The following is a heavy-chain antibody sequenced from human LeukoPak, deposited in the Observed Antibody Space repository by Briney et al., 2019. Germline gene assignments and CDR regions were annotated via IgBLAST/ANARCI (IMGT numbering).Heavy chain of an antibody. J-gene: IGHJ6*02. V-gene: IGHV3-64*01. CDR2: ITSRGTDT. D-gene: IGHD4-17*01. CDR1: GFSFSSYA. Sequence: PGGSLRLSCAASGFSFSSYAMHWVRQAPGKGLEYVSGITSRGTDTSYANSVKGRFTISRDNSKNTLYLQMGSLRVEDMAVYYCARGRGTTVTASMDVWGQGTTLTVSS. CDR3: ARGRGTTVTASMDV.